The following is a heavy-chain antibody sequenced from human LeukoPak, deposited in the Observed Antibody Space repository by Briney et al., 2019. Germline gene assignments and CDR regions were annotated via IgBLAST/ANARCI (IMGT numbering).Heavy chain of an antibody. CDR3: ARNEAKDY. J-gene: IGHJ4*02. CDR1: GYIFAGYS. D-gene: IGHD1-1*01. Sequence: ASVKVSCKASGYIFAGYSIHWVRQAPGQGLEWMGWINPNSGGTNFAQKFQGRVTMTRDTAISTAYMELSRLRSDDTAVYYCARNEAKDYWGQGTLVTVSS. V-gene: IGHV1-2*02. CDR2: INPNSGGT.